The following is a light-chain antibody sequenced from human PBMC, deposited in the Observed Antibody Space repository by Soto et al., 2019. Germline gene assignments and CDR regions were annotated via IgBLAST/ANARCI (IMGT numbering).Light chain of an antibody. Sequence: QSALTQPASVSGSPGQSITISCTGTSSDVGSYNLVSWYQQHPGKAPKLMIYEGSKRPSGVSNRFSGSKSGNTASLTISGLQAEDEADYYCCSYAGSIWVFGGGTKLIVL. CDR3: CSYAGSIWV. V-gene: IGLV2-23*01. CDR1: SSDVGSYNL. CDR2: EGS. J-gene: IGLJ3*02.